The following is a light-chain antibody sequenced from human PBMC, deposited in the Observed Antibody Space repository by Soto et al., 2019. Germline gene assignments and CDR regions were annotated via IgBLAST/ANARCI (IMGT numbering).Light chain of an antibody. CDR1: QSISSW. Sequence: DIQMTQSPSTLSASVGDRVTITCRASQSISSWLAWYQQKPGKAPKLLIYKASSLESGVPSRFSGSGYGTEFTLAISSLQPDDFATYYCQQYNSYWTFRQGTKVEIK. CDR2: KAS. J-gene: IGKJ1*01. CDR3: QQYNSYWT. V-gene: IGKV1-5*03.